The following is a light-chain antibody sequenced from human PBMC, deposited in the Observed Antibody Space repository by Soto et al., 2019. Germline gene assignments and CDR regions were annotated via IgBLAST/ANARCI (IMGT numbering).Light chain of an antibody. CDR1: QSISSN. Sequence: IVMTQSPATLSVSPGERATLSCRASQSISSNLAWYQQKPGQAPRLLISGASTRATGIPARFSGSGSGTEFTLTISSLQSEDFAVYYCQQYNNWPLWTFGQGTKVEIK. CDR2: GAS. CDR3: QQYNNWPLWT. J-gene: IGKJ1*01. V-gene: IGKV3-15*01.